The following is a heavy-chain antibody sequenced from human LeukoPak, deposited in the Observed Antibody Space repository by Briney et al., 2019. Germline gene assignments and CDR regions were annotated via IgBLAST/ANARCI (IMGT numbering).Heavy chain of an antibody. CDR3: SGGGWTTDAFDI. CDR1: GFTFSDYY. J-gene: IGHJ3*02. CDR2: ISPSTTHT. V-gene: IGHV3-11*06. D-gene: IGHD6-19*01. Sequence: GGSLRLSCAASGFTFSDYYMSWSRQAPGKGLEWLSYISPSTTHTSYADSVKGRFTISRDNAKNLLYLQMNSLGADDTAVYYCSGGGWTTDAFDIWGQGTMVTVSS.